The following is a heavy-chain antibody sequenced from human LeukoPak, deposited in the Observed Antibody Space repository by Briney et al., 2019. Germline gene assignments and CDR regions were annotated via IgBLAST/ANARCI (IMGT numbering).Heavy chain of an antibody. D-gene: IGHD3-22*01. Sequence: GGSLRLSCAASGFTFSSYGMHWVRQAPGKGLEWVAVIWYDGSNKYYADSVKGRFTISRDNAKNSLYLQMNSLRAEDTAVYYCARGASDDYYDSSGYDYWGQGTLVTVSS. CDR2: IWYDGSNK. CDR3: ARGASDDYYDSSGYDY. V-gene: IGHV3-33*01. J-gene: IGHJ4*02. CDR1: GFTFSSYG.